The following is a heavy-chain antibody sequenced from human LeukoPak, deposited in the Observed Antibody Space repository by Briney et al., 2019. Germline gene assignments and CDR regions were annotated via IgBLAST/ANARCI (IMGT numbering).Heavy chain of an antibody. J-gene: IGHJ4*02. Sequence: PGGSLRLSCAASGSTFSSCAMSWVRQAPGKGLEWVSAISGSGGSTYYADSVKGRFTISRDNSKNTLYLQMNSLRAEDTAVYYCAKDHRHSGTNPGYFDYWGQGTLVTVSS. CDR2: ISGSGGST. D-gene: IGHD1-1*01. CDR1: GSTFSSCA. CDR3: AKDHRHSGTNPGYFDY. V-gene: IGHV3-23*01.